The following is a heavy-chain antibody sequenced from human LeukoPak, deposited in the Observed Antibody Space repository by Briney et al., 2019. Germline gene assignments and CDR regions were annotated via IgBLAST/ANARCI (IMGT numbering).Heavy chain of an antibody. CDR3: ARGRKGQYDSSGYRPLDY. V-gene: IGHV5-51*01. CDR1: GYSFTSYW. J-gene: IGHJ4*02. CDR2: IYPGDSDT. Sequence: GESLKISCKGSGYSFTSYWIGWVRQMPGKGLEWMGIIYPGDSDTRYSPSFQGQVTISADKSISTAYLQWSSLKASDTAMYYCARGRKGQYDSSGYRPLDYWGQGTLVTVSS. D-gene: IGHD3-22*01.